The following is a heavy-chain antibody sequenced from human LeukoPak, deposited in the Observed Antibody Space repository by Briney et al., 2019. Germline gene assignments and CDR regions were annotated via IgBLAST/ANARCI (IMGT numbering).Heavy chain of an antibody. Sequence: GGSLRLSCAASGFTFSSYSMNWVRQAPGKGLEWVSYISSSSSTINYADSVKGRFTISRDNAKNSLYLQMNSLRTEYTAVYYRARVSYYYYYMDVWGKGTTVTVSS. CDR1: GFTFSSYS. J-gene: IGHJ6*03. V-gene: IGHV3-48*04. CDR2: ISSSSSTI. CDR3: ARVSYYYYYMDV.